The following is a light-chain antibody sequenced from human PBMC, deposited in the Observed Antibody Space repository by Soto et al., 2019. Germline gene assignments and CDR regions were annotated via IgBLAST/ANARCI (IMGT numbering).Light chain of an antibody. CDR3: KQAKSFPLT. Sequence: DIQMTQSPSSVSASVGDRVTITCRASQGISSWLAWYQQKPGKAPKLLIYAASSLQSGVPSRFRGSEFGTDFTLPITSLQPEVFETYYCKQAKSFPLTFGGGTRVEIK. CDR2: AAS. CDR1: QGISSW. V-gene: IGKV1-12*01. J-gene: IGKJ4*01.